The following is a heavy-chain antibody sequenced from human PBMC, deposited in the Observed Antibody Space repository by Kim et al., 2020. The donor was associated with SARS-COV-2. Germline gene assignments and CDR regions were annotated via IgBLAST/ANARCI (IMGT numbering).Heavy chain of an antibody. CDR2: IKSKTDGGTT. CDR3: TTDKIAAAGIPIDY. CDR1: GFTFSNAW. V-gene: IGHV3-15*01. D-gene: IGHD6-13*01. Sequence: GGSLRLSCAASGFTFSNAWMSWVRQAPGKGLGWVGRIKSKTDGGTTDYAAPVKGRFTISRDDSKNTLYLQMNSLKTEDTAVYYCTTDKIAAAGIPIDYWGQGTLVTDSS. J-gene: IGHJ4*02.